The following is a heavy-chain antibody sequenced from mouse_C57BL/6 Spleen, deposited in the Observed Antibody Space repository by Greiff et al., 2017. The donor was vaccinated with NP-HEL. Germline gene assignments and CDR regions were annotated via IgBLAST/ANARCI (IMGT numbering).Heavy chain of an antibody. D-gene: IGHD1-1*01. V-gene: IGHV3-6*01. Sequence: EVQLQESGPGLVKPSQSLSLTCSVTGYSITSGYYWNWIRQFPGKKLEWMGYISYDGSNNYNPSLKNRISITRDTSKNQFFLKLNSVTTEDTATYYCARGDYGSSYENYFDYWGQGTTLTVSS. CDR2: ISYDGSN. CDR1: GYSITSGYY. J-gene: IGHJ2*01. CDR3: ARGDYGSSYENYFDY.